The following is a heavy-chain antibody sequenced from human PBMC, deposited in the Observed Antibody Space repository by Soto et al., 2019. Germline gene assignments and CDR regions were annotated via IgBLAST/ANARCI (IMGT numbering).Heavy chain of an antibody. J-gene: IGHJ5*02. Sequence: PGGSLGLACAASGFTFSDYYRSGIRQAPGKGLEWVSYISSSSSYTNYADSVKGRFTISRDNAKNSLYLQMSSLRAEDTAVHYCARDASTYYYDSSGSRFDPCGQGTLVTVSS. V-gene: IGHV3-11*06. D-gene: IGHD3-22*01. CDR3: ARDASTYYYDSSGSRFDP. CDR2: ISSSSSYT. CDR1: GFTFSDYY.